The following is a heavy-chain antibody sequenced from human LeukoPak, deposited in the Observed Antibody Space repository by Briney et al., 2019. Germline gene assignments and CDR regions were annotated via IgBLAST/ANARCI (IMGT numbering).Heavy chain of an antibody. CDR1: GFTFSSYA. D-gene: IGHD1-7*01. CDR2: ISSNGGST. CDR3: ATELELRGTAFDI. V-gene: IGHV3-64*01. Sequence: GGSLRLSCAASGFTFSSYAMHWVRQAPGKGLEYVSAISSNGGSTYYANSVKGRFTTSRDNSKNTLYLQMGSLRAEDMAVYYCATELELRGTAFDIWGQGTMVTVSS. J-gene: IGHJ3*02.